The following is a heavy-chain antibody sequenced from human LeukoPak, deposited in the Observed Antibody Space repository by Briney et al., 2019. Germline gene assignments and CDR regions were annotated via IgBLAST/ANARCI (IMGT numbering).Heavy chain of an antibody. J-gene: IGHJ6*03. V-gene: IGHV3-15*01. D-gene: IGHD2-15*01. CDR3: TTEELGYCSGGSCYSLYYYYYYMDV. Sequence: GGSLRLSCAASGFTFSSYWMSWVRQAPGKGLEWVGRIKSKTDGGTTDYAAPVKGRFTISRDDSKNTLYLQMNSLKTEDTAVYYCTTEELGYCSGGSCYSLYYYYYYMDVWGKGTTVTVSS. CDR2: IKSKTDGGTT. CDR1: GFTFSSYW.